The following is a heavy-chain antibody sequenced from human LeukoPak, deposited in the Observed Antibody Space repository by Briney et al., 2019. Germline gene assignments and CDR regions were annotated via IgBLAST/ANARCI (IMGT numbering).Heavy chain of an antibody. CDR1: GGSISSSSYY. CDR3: ARHGGTTGIDAFDI. D-gene: IGHD1-1*01. J-gene: IGHJ3*02. Sequence: SETLSLTCTVSGGSISSSSYYWGWIRQPPGKGLEWIGSIYYSGSTYYNPSLKSRVTISVDTSKNQFSLKLSSVTAADTAVCYCARHGGTTGIDAFDIWGQGTMVTVSS. V-gene: IGHV4-39*01. CDR2: IYYSGST.